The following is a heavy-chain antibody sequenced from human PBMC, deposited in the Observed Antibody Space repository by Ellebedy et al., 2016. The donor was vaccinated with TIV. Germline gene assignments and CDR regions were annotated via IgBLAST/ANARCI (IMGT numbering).Heavy chain of an antibody. V-gene: IGHV1-2*02. CDR1: GYTFTSYD. CDR2: INPNSGGT. Sequence: ASVKVSCKASGYTFTSYDINWVRQATGQGLEWMGWINPNSGGTNYAQKFRGRVTMTRDTSISAANMELSRLRSDDTAVYYCAKDRQEMPTIIDYWGRGTLVTVSS. CDR3: AKDRQEMPTIIDY. J-gene: IGHJ4*02. D-gene: IGHD5-24*01.